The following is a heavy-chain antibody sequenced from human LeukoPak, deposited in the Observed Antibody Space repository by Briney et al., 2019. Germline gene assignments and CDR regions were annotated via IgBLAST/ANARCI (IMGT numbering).Heavy chain of an antibody. J-gene: IGHJ4*02. Sequence: ASVKVSCKASGYTFTGYYMHWVRQAPGQGLQWMAWIIPYSGGTNYAQNFQGRVTVTRDTSISTAYMELNSLTSDDTAVYFCARGYCSGGDCYELDYWGQGTLATVAS. D-gene: IGHD2-15*01. V-gene: IGHV1-2*02. CDR1: GYTFTGYY. CDR3: ARGYCSGGDCYELDY. CDR2: IIPYSGGT.